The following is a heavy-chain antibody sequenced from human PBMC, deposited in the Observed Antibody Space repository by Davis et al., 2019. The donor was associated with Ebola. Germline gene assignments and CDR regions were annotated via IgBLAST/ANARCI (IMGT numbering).Heavy chain of an antibody. J-gene: IGHJ6*02. D-gene: IGHD3-10*01. CDR1: GGSISSYY. CDR3: ARDEITYYYGSGRYYYYGMDV. V-gene: IGHV4-59*01. Sequence: MPSETLSLTCTVSGGSISSYYWSWIRQLPGKGLEWIGYIYYSGSPNYNPSLKSRVTIPVDTSKNHFSLKLSSVTAADTAVYYCARDEITYYYGSGRYYYYGMDVWGQGTTVTVSS. CDR2: IYYSGSP.